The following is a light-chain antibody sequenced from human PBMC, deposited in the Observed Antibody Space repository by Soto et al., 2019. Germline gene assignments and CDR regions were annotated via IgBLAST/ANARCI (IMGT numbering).Light chain of an antibody. J-gene: IGLJ1*01. CDR2: DVA. Sequence: QSVLTQPASVSDSPGQSITISCTGTSSDVGGSNFVSWYQQHPGKPPKLIIYDVANPPSGVSNRFSGSKSGSMASLIISRLQTEDEADYYCVSYTSSTTNVFGTGTKVTVL. CDR3: VSYTSSTTNV. V-gene: IGLV2-14*03. CDR1: SSDVGGSNF.